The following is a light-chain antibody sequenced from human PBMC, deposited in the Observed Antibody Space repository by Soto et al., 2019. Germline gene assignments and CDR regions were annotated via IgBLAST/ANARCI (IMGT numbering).Light chain of an antibody. V-gene: IGKV1-5*02. J-gene: IGKJ1*01. Sequence: DIQMTQSPSSLSASVGDRVTIICRASQSVSTRLAWYQQKPGKAPKVLIYDASSWAGGVPSRFTGSGSGTEFTLTINSLRPDDFATYYCQQYSVYWTFGQGTKV. CDR3: QQYSVYWT. CDR1: QSVSTR. CDR2: DAS.